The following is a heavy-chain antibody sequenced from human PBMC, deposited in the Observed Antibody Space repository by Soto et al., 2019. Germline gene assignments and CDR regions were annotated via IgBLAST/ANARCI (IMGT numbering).Heavy chain of an antibody. D-gene: IGHD6-19*01. CDR2: IYHGGTT. CDR3: ARVYVMVVAGSALDY. CDR1: GYCLSSGSY. J-gene: IGHJ4*01. Sequence: SDTLSLTCTVSGYCLSSGSYWAWIRQPPGKGPEWIASIYHGGTTFYNPSLKSRITISVDTSNNQFSLKLTSVTAADTAVYYGARVYVMVVAGSALDYWGHGTLVTVSS. V-gene: IGHV4-38-2*02.